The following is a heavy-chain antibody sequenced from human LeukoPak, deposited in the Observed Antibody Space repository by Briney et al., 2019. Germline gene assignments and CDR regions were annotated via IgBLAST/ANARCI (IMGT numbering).Heavy chain of an antibody. V-gene: IGHV3-7*03. Sequence: PGGSLRLSCTASGFTFSDYWMTWVRRAPGKGLEWVANIKQDGSEKYYVDSVKGRFTISRDNAKNSLYLQMNSLRAEDTAVYYCARPLLSLDYWGQGTLVTVSS. CDR1: GFTFSDYW. CDR3: ARPLLSLDY. J-gene: IGHJ4*02. D-gene: IGHD1-26*01. CDR2: IKQDGSEK.